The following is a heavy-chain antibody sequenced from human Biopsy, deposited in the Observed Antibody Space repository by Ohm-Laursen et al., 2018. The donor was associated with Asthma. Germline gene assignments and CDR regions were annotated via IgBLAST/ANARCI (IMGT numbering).Heavy chain of an antibody. J-gene: IGHJ4*02. D-gene: IGHD5-12*01. Sequence: SLRLSCTASGFTFSTYSMNWVRQAPGKGLEWVSSIGSTSTYIYYADSVKGRFTISRDNAKNSLYLQMNSLRAEDTAVYYCSRDRGESGYDFGRYDYWGQGTLVIVSS. CDR1: GFTFSTYS. CDR3: SRDRGESGYDFGRYDY. CDR2: IGSTSTYI. V-gene: IGHV3-21*01.